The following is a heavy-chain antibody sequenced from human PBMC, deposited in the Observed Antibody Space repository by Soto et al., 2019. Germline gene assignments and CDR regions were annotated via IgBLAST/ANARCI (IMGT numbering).Heavy chain of an antibody. V-gene: IGHV4-4*02. Sequence: QVQLQESGPGRVKPSGTLSLTCAVSGGSISSSNWWSWVRQPPGKGLEWIGEIYHSGSTNYNPSRKSRVTIAVDKSKNQFSLKLSSVTAADTAVYYCARVSGSYYYGMDVWGQGTTVTVSS. CDR2: IYHSGST. CDR3: ARVSGSYYYGMDV. CDR1: GGSISSSNW. D-gene: IGHD1-26*01. J-gene: IGHJ6*02.